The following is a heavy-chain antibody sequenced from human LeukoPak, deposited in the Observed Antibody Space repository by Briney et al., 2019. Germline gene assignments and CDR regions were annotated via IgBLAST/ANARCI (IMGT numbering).Heavy chain of an antibody. CDR1: GFTFSSYS. J-gene: IGHJ4*02. Sequence: GGSLRLSCAASGFTFSSYSMNWVRQAPGKGLEWVSSISSSSSDRYYEDSVKGRFTITRENAKKSLYLQRKRLRGEDTEVYYCARDRAVYSRTLEDWGQGTLVTVSS. CDR3: ARDRAVYSRTLED. D-gene: IGHD6-13*01. V-gene: IGHV3-21*01. CDR2: ISSSSSDR.